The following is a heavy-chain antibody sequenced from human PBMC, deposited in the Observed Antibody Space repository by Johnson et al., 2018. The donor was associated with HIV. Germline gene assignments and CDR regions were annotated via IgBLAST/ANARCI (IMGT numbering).Heavy chain of an antibody. J-gene: IGHJ3*02. CDR1: GFTFTDYY. Sequence: QMLLVESGGGLVKPGGSLRLSCAASGFTFTDYYMSWIRQAPGKGLEWVSYISSSGSTIFYADSVNGRFTISRDNAKNSLYLQMNSLRAEDTAVYYCARIPGSGWEHDAFDIWGQGTMVTVSS. D-gene: IGHD6-19*01. CDR2: ISSSGSTI. V-gene: IGHV3-11*04. CDR3: ARIPGSGWEHDAFDI.